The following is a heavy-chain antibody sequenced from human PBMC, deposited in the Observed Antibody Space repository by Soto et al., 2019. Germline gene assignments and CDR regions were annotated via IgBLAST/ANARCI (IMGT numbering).Heavy chain of an antibody. V-gene: IGHV3-23*01. D-gene: IGHD3-10*01. J-gene: IGHJ6*02. CDR2: ISGSGGST. CDR3: AKKRVPGEYYYGMDV. Sequence: EVQLLESGGGLVQPGGSLRLSCAASGFTFSSYAMSWVRQAPGKGLEWVSAISGSGGSTYYADSVKGRFTISRDNSNNTQYLQMNSLRAEDTAVYYCAKKRVPGEYYYGMDVWGQGTTVTVSS. CDR1: GFTFSSYA.